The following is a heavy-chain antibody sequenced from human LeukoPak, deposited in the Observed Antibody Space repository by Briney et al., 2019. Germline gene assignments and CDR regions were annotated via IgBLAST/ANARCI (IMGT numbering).Heavy chain of an antibody. D-gene: IGHD5-18*01. CDR1: GFTFSDYS. J-gene: IGHJ4*02. CDR2: INSRSNYI. V-gene: IGHV3-21*04. Sequence: PGGSLRLSCTTSGFTFSDYSVNWVRQAPGKGLEWVSSINSRSNYIFYADSVKGRFTVSRDNSKNTLGLQMNNLRAEDTAVYYCAKAPRGYTYVSDYWGQGTLVTVSS. CDR3: AKAPRGYTYVSDY.